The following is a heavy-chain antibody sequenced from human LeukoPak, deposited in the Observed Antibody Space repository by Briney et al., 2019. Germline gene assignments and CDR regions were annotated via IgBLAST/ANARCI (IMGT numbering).Heavy chain of an antibody. CDR1: GFTFSSYW. D-gene: IGHD5-24*01. J-gene: IGHJ4*02. CDR2: INTDGSST. V-gene: IGHV3-74*01. CDR3: ARDDAVRRDGYNWDY. Sequence: GGSLRLSCAASGFTFSSYWMHWVRQAPGKGLVWVSRINTDGSSTSYADSVKGRFTISRDNAKNTLYLQMNSLRAEDTAVYYCARDDAVRRDGYNWDYWGQGTLVTVSS.